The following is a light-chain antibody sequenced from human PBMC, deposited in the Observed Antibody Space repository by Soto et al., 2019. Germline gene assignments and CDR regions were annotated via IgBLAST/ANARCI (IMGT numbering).Light chain of an antibody. Sequence: QSVLTQPPSASGTPGQRVTISCSGSSSNIGKNSVNRYQQFPGTAPKLLIYRNNQRPSGVPDRFSGSKSGTSASLAISGLQSEDEADYYCSVWDDSLDGRVFGGGTKVTVL. J-gene: IGLJ3*02. CDR1: SSNIGKNS. V-gene: IGLV1-44*01. CDR3: SVWDDSLDGRV. CDR2: RNN.